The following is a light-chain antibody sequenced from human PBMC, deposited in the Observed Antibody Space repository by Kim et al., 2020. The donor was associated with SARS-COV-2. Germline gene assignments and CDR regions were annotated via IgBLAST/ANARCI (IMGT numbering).Light chain of an antibody. V-gene: IGKV1-39*01. CDR1: QDISRY. J-gene: IGKJ1*01. CDR2: TAS. CDR3: QKNYSDSRT. Sequence: DIQMTQSPSSLSASVGDRVTITCRASQDISRYLNWYQQKPGKAPKLLIYTASSLQSGVPSRFTGSGSETDFTLTISSLQPEDVATYYCQKNYSDSRTFGQGTKVDIK.